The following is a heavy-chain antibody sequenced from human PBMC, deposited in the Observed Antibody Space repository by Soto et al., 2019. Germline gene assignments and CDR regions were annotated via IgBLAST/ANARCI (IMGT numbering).Heavy chain of an antibody. V-gene: IGHV4-59*01. J-gene: IGHJ4*02. D-gene: IGHD2-2*02. CDR3: ARTIPYFDY. CDR2: IYYSGST. Sequence: QVQLQEAGPGLVKPSETLSLTCTVSGGSISSYYWSWIRQPPGKGLEWIGYIYYSGSTNYNPSLKSRVTLSVDTSKNQFALKLSSVTAADTAVYYCARTIPYFDYWGQGTLVTVSS. CDR1: GGSISSYY.